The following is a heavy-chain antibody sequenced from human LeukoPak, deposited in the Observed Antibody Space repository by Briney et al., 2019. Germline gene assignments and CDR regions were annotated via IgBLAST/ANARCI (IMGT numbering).Heavy chain of an antibody. V-gene: IGHV4-30-4*01. CDR2: IYYSGST. D-gene: IGHD2-2*01. J-gene: IGHJ6*02. Sequence: SQTLSLTCTVSGGSISSGDYYWSWIRQPPGKGLEWIGYIYYSGSTYYNPSLKSRVTISVDTSKNQFSLKLSSVTAADAAVYYCARDCSSTSCSGIGMDVWGQGTTVTVSS. CDR1: GGSISSGDYY. CDR3: ARDCSSTSCSGIGMDV.